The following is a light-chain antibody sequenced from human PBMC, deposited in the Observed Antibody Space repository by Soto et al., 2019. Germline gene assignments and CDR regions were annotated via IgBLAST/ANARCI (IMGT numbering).Light chain of an antibody. V-gene: IGLV2-14*03. CDR2: DVV. J-gene: IGLJ1*01. CDR3: SSYTSTMTNV. CDR1: SSVVGGFNS. Sequence: QSVLTQPASVSRSPGQSITISCTGTSSVVGGFNSVSWYQLRPGTAPKLILYDVVDRPSGVSYRFSGSKSGNTASLTISGLQAADEADYFCSSYTSTMTNVFGSGTKVTVL.